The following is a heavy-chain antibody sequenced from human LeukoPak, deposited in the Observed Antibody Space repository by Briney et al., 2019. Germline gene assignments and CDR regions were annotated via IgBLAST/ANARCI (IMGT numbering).Heavy chain of an antibody. J-gene: IGHJ5*02. D-gene: IGHD2-15*01. CDR2: ISAYNGNT. Sequence: GASVKVSCRASGYTFTSYGISWVRQAPGQGLEWMGWISAYNGNTNYAQKLQGRVTMTTDTSTSTAYMELRSLRSDDTAAYYCARGSVVVAATGFDPWGQGTLVTVSS. CDR1: GYTFTSYG. V-gene: IGHV1-18*01. CDR3: ARGSVVVAATGFDP.